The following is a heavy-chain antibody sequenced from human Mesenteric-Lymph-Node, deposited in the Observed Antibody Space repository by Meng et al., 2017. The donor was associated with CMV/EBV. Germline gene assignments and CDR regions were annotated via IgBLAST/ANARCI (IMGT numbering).Heavy chain of an antibody. D-gene: IGHD2-2*01. V-gene: IGHV3-21*01. CDR3: TVVVPTALIGDV. CDR2: ISTSSTYI. Sequence: GESLKISCAASGFTSGFTFSNYNMNWVRQAPGKGLEWVSSISTSSTYIYYADSVKGRFTISRDDAKNSLYLQMNSLRAEDTAVYFCTVVVPTALIGDVWGQGTTVTVSS. J-gene: IGHJ6*02. CDR1: GFTFSNYN.